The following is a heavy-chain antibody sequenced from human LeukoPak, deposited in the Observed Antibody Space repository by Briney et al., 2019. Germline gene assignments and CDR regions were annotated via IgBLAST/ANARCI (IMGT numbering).Heavy chain of an antibody. CDR1: GHTFSSYA. CDR2: IIPIFGTA. V-gene: IGHV1-69*05. Sequence: SVSLSCKVSGHTFSSYAISWVRQGRGQGLEWMGGIIPIFGTANYAQKFQGRVTITTDESTSTAYMELSSLRSEDTAVYYCARDSGHDLGYWFDPWGQGTLVTVSS. CDR3: ARDSGHDLGYWFDP. J-gene: IGHJ5*02. D-gene: IGHD2-15*01.